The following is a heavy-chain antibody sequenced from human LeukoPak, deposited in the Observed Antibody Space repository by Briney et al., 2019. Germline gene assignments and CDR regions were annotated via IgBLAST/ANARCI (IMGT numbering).Heavy chain of an antibody. J-gene: IGHJ4*02. CDR2: IRYDGSNQ. CDR1: GFTFSNYG. Sequence: GGSLRLSCAASGFTFSNYGMHWVRQAPGKGLEWVAFIRYDGSNQYYAHSVKGRFTISRDNSKNTLYLQMNSLRAEDTAVYYCAKPEYCSSTSCQSVDYWGQGTLVTVSS. D-gene: IGHD2-2*01. V-gene: IGHV3-30*02. CDR3: AKPEYCSSTSCQSVDY.